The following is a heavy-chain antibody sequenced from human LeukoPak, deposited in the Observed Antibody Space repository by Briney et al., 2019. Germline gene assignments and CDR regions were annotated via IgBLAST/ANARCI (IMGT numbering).Heavy chain of an antibody. D-gene: IGHD2-21*02. CDR1: GGSISSYY. V-gene: IGHV4-59*01. Sequence: SETLSLTCTVSGGSISSYYWNWIRQPPGEGLEWIGYIYYTGSSNYNPSLKSRVTISLDTSKNQFSLKLSSVTAADTAVYYCARRVVVVTANDKSDAFDVWGQGTMVTVSS. J-gene: IGHJ3*01. CDR2: IYYTGSS. CDR3: ARRVVVVTANDKSDAFDV.